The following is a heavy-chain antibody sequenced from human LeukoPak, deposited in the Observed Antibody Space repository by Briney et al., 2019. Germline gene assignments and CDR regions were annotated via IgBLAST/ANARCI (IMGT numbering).Heavy chain of an antibody. V-gene: IGHV1-46*01. CDR2: INPSGGST. Sequence: GASVKVSCKASGYTFTRYYIHWVRQAPGQGLEWMGTINPSGGSTSYAQKFQGRLTVTRDMSTSTAYMELSSLRSEDTAVYYCARVRGDYYDSSGSNWFDPWGQGTLVTVSS. CDR3: ARVRGDYYDSSGSNWFDP. J-gene: IGHJ5*02. D-gene: IGHD3-22*01. CDR1: GYTFTRYY.